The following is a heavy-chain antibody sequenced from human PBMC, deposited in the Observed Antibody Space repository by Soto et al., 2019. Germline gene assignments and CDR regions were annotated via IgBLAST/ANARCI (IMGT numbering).Heavy chain of an antibody. CDR2: IIPIFGTA. V-gene: IGHV1-69*01. D-gene: IGHD3-3*01. CDR1: GGTFSSYA. Sequence: QVQLVQSGAEVKKPGSSVTVSCKASGGTFSSYAISWVRQAPGQGLEWLGGIIPIFGTANYAQKFQGRVTITADESTSTAYMELSSLRFEDTAVYYCARVYYDFGSGYWDYYYYGMDVWGQGTTVTVSS. J-gene: IGHJ6*02. CDR3: ARVYYDFGSGYWDYYYYGMDV.